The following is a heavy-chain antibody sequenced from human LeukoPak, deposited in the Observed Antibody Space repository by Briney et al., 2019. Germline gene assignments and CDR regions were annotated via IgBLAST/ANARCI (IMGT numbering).Heavy chain of an antibody. Sequence: SVKVSCKTSGYSFTGYYIHWVRQAPGQGLEWTGRINPNSGGPNYGQKFQGTVTMTRDTSISTAYLELSNLRSDDTAAYYCVRGYSYGFYFDYWGQGSLVTVSS. CDR2: INPNSGGP. CDR3: VRGYSYGFYFDY. D-gene: IGHD5-18*01. V-gene: IGHV1-2*06. CDR1: GYSFTGYY. J-gene: IGHJ4*02.